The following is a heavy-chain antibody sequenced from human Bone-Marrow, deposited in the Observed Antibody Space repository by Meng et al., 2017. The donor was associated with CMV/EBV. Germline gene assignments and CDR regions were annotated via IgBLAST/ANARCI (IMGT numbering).Heavy chain of an antibody. CDR3: AREKRQWLADNAFDI. Sequence: SETLSLTCAISGDSVSSNSAAWNWIRQSPSKGLEWLGRTYYRSKWYNDYAVSVKSRITINPDTSKNQFSLQLISVTPEDTAVYYCAREKRQWLADNAFDIWGQGTMVTVSS. CDR2: TYYRSKWYN. CDR1: GDSVSSNSAA. D-gene: IGHD6-19*01. V-gene: IGHV6-1*01. J-gene: IGHJ3*02.